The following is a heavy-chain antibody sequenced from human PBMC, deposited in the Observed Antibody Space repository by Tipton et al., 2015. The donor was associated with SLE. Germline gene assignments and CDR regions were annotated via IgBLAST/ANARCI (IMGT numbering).Heavy chain of an antibody. D-gene: IGHD5-12*01. J-gene: IGHJ3*02. CDR1: GGSFSSYY. Sequence: TLSLTCAVYGGSFSSYYWGWIRQPPGKGLEWIGSIYYSGSTYYNPSPKSRVTISVDTSKNQFSLKLSSVTAADTAVYYCARGHERHYDSPNFDIWGQGTMVTVSS. CDR2: IYYSGST. CDR3: ARGHERHYDSPNFDI. V-gene: IGHV4-39*07.